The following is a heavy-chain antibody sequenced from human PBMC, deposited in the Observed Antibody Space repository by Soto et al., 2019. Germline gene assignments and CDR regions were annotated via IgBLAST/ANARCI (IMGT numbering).Heavy chain of an antibody. CDR1: GFTFSSYT. CDR2: INSGGRT. CDR3: AKDLRPDGVWDFDY. J-gene: IGHJ4*02. D-gene: IGHD4-17*01. V-gene: IGHV3-23*01. Sequence: GGSLRLSCAASGFTFSSYTMNWVRQAPGKGLEWVSGINSGGRTYYADSVKGRFTISRDDSKNTLYLQIISLRAEDTAVYYCAKDLRPDGVWDFDYWGQGALVTVSS.